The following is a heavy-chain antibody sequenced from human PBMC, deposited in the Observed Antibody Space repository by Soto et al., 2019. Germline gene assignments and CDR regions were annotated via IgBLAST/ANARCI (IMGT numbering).Heavy chain of an antibody. CDR1: GDSIRGIY. D-gene: IGHD3-3*01. CDR2: IYYSGST. V-gene: IGHV4-59*01. CDR3: ARDDGFLEFNWFVP. J-gene: IGHJ5*02. Sequence: LPLTYTISGDSIRGIYWSWIWQPPGKGLEWIGYIYYSGSTNYNPSLKSRVTISVDTSKNQFSLKLSSVTAADTAVYYCARDDGFLEFNWFVPWGKGTLV.